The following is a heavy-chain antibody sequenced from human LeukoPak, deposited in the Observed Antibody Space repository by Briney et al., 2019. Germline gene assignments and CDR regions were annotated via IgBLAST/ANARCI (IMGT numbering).Heavy chain of an antibody. CDR2: MYSSGST. D-gene: IGHD6-13*01. CDR1: GGSISGGVYY. V-gene: IGHV4-31*03. CDR3: ARDRSNIAAAGGVDP. Sequence: SQTLSLTSTVSGGSISGGVYYCSCIRHHPGDCRGCIGYMYSSGSTYYNPSLTGGVTISVDMSKNEFSLTLSSVPAADTAVYYCARDRSNIAAAGGVDPWGQGPLVTVSS. J-gene: IGHJ1*01.